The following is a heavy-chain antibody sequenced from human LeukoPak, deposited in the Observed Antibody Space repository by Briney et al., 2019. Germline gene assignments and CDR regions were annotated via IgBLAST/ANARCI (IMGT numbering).Heavy chain of an antibody. V-gene: IGHV1-2*02. Sequence: GASVKVSCKASGYTFTSYYMHWVRQAPGQGLEWMGWINPNSGGTNYAQKFQGRVTMTRDTSISTAYVELSRLRSDDTAVYYCARAGVWFGERNDYWGQGTLVTVSS. CDR3: ARAGVWFGERNDY. CDR1: GYTFTSYY. CDR2: INPNSGGT. D-gene: IGHD3-10*01. J-gene: IGHJ4*02.